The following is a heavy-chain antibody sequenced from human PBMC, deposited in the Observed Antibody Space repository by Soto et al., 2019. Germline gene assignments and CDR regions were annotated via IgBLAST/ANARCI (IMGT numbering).Heavy chain of an antibody. CDR1: GGSISSSSYY. D-gene: IGHD6-13*01. V-gene: IGHV4-39*01. Sequence: SETLSLTCTVSGGSISSSSYYWGWIRQPPGKGLEWIGSIYYSGSTYYNPSLKSRVTISVDTSKNQFSLKLSSVTAADTAVYYCARRKLIAAAGLYYYYGMVVWGQGTTVTVS. CDR2: IYYSGST. J-gene: IGHJ6*02. CDR3: ARRKLIAAAGLYYYYGMVV.